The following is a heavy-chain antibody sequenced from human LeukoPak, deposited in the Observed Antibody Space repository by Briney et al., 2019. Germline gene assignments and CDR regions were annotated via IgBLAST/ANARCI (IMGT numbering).Heavy chain of an antibody. CDR1: GFTFSSYT. CDR3: ARDRGAYCGGDCYLGFDY. CDR2: IAGSSGYI. Sequence: GGSLRLSCAASGFTFSSYTMNWVRQAPGKGLEWVSSIAGSSGYISYADSVKGRFTISRDNAKKSLYLQMASLTAEDTAVYYCARDRGAYCGGDCYLGFDYWGRGTLVTVSS. D-gene: IGHD2-21*02. V-gene: IGHV3-21*01. J-gene: IGHJ4*01.